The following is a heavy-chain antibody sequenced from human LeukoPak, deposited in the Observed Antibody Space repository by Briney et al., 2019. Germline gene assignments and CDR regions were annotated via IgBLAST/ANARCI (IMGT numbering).Heavy chain of an antibody. CDR2: INPSDDST. D-gene: IGHD3-22*01. CDR3: ARAYYESSAYRHAVYFDY. V-gene: IGHV1-46*02. J-gene: IGHJ4*01. CDR1: GYTFNSSY. Sequence: ASVKVSCKASGYTFNSSYMHWVRQAPGQGLEWMGIINPSDDSTRYAQKFQGRVTMTKDTSTNTVYMHLSGLSSDDTAVYYCARAYYESSAYRHAVYFDYWGXXXLVTVS.